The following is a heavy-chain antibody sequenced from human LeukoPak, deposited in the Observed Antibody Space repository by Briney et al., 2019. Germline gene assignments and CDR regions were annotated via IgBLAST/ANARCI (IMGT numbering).Heavy chain of an antibody. D-gene: IGHD3-3*01. V-gene: IGHV3-23*01. CDR3: AKCLRYDFWSGTGFDY. J-gene: IGHJ4*02. CDR2: ISGSGGST. Sequence: WGSLRLSCAASGFTFSSYAMSWVRQAPGKGLEWVSAISGSGGSTYYADSVKGRFTISRDNSKNTLYLQMNSLRAEDTAVYYCAKCLRYDFWSGTGFDYWGQGTLVTVSS. CDR1: GFTFSSYA.